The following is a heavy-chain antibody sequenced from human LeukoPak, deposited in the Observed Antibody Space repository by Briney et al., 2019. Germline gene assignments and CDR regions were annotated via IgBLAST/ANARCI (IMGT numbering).Heavy chain of an antibody. V-gene: IGHV3-53*01. CDR1: GFTVSNNY. CDR2: IYSGGST. J-gene: IGHJ5*02. D-gene: IGHD6-19*01. CDR3: AKDPGSGWYGNWFDP. Sequence: GGSLRLSCVVSGFTVSNNYMSWVRQAPRKGLEWVSLIYSGGSTYYADSVKGRFTISRDNSKNTVYLQMNSLRAEDTAVYYCAKDPGSGWYGNWFDPWGQGTLVTVSS.